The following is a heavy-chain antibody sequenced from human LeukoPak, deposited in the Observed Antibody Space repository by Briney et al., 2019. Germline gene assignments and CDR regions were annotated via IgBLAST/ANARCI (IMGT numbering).Heavy chain of an antibody. CDR3: ARPVDDSSGYYGYYFDY. J-gene: IGHJ4*02. CDR2: IYYSGST. D-gene: IGHD3-22*01. CDR1: GGSISSSSYY. Sequence: SETLSLTCTVSGGSISSSSYYWGWIRQPPGKGLEWIGSIYYSGSTYYNPSLKSRVTISVDTSKNQFSLKLSSVTAADTAVYYCARPVDDSSGYYGYYFDYWGQGTLVTVSS. V-gene: IGHV4-39*01.